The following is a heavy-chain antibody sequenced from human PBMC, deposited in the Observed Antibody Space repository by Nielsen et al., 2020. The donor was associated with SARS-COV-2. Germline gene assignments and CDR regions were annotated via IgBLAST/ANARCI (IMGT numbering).Heavy chain of an antibody. CDR3: ARDPIAAAATADY. V-gene: IGHV3-21*01. D-gene: IGHD6-13*01. Sequence: GESLKISCAASGFTFSSYSMNWVRQAPGKGLKWVSSISSSSSYIYYADSVKGRFTISRDNAKNSLYLQMNSLRAEDTAVYYCARDPIAAAATADYWGQGTLVTVSS. J-gene: IGHJ4*02. CDR1: GFTFSSYS. CDR2: ISSSSSYI.